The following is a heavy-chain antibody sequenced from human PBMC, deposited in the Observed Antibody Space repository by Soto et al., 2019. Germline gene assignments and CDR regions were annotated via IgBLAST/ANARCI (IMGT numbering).Heavy chain of an antibody. CDR1: GGSISSYY. Sequence: QVQLQESGPGLVKPSETLSLTCTVSGGSISSYYWSWIRQPPGKGLEWIGYIYYSGSTNYNPSLKSRVTISVDTSKNQFSLQLSSVTAVDTAVYYCARDDGLAAFDIWGQGTMVTVSS. J-gene: IGHJ3*02. CDR2: IYYSGST. V-gene: IGHV4-59*01. CDR3: ARDDGLAAFDI. D-gene: IGHD2-21*01.